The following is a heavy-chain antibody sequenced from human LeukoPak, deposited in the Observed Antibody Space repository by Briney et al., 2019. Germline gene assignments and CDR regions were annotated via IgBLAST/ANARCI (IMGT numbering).Heavy chain of an antibody. CDR1: GGSISSYY. Sequence: TSDTLTLTCTVSGGSISSYYWSWLRQPPEKALECIGYIYYSGSTNYNPSLKSRVTISVDTSKNQFSLKLSSVTAADTAVYYCAKGTPFYYYYGMDVWGQGTTVTVSS. V-gene: IGHV4-59*07. CDR3: AKGTPFYYYYGMDV. CDR2: IYYSGST. J-gene: IGHJ6*02.